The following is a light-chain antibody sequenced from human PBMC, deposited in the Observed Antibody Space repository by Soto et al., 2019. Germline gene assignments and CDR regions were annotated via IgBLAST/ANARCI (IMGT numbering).Light chain of an antibody. J-gene: IGKJ2*01. CDR2: AAS. CDR1: QVVSAS. Sequence: DIQLTQSPSSLSASVGDRVTITCRASQVVSASLLWYQHRQGRAPKLLIYAASNLLSGVPSRFSGSGSGTNFTLTISSLQPEDCATDYCQQSDKTPHTFGHGTKLETK. V-gene: IGKV1-39*01. CDR3: QQSDKTPHT.